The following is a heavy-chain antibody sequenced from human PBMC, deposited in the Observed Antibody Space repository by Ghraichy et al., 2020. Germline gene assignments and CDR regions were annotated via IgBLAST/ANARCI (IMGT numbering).Heavy chain of an antibody. CDR2: IYYSGST. CDR1: GGSISSGGYY. V-gene: IGHV4-31*03. CDR3: ARDFQLPSYYYGMDV. J-gene: IGHJ6*02. Sequence: LRLSCTVSGGSISSGGYYWSWIRQHPGKGLEWIGYIYYSGSTYYNPSLKSRVTISVDTSKNQFSLKLSSVTAADTAVYYCARDFQLPSYYYGMDVWGQGTTVTVSS. D-gene: IGHD2-2*01.